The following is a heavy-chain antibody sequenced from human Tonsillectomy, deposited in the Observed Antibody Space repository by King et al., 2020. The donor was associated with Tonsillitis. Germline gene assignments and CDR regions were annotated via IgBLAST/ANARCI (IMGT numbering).Heavy chain of an antibody. J-gene: IGHJ6*02. V-gene: IGHV3-21*01. CDR1: GFTFSSYS. CDR3: SRDSGYYGMDV. Sequence: VQLVESGGGLVKPGGSLILSCAASGFTFSSYSMNWVRQAPGRGLEWFSSISSSSSYIYYADAVKGRFTISRDNDNNSLYLKMNSLRAEDTAVYYCSRDSGYYGMDVWGQGTPVTVSS. CDR2: ISSSSSYI.